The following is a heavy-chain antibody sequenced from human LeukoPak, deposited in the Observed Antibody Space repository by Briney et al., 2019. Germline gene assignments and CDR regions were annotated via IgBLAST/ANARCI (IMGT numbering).Heavy chain of an antibody. V-gene: IGHV1-24*01. D-gene: IGHD2-2*01. CDR1: GYTLTELS. CDR2: FDPEDGET. J-gene: IGHJ3*02. Sequence: ASVKVSCKVSGYTLTELSMHWVRQAPGKGLEWMGGFDPEDGETIYAQKFQGRVTMTEDTSTDTAYMELSSLRSEDTAAYYCARLKVYCSSTSCYGLGAFDIWGQGTMVTVSS. CDR3: ARLKVYCSSTSCYGLGAFDI.